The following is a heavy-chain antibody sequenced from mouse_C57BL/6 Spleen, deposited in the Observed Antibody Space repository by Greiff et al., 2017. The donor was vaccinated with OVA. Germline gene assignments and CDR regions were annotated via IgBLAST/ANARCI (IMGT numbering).Heavy chain of an antibody. CDR3: ARNGYGDGNYGDYAMDY. D-gene: IGHD2-1*01. V-gene: IGHV1-81*01. CDR2: IYPRSGNT. Sequence: QVQLQQSGAELARPGASVKLSCKASGYTFTSYGISWVKQRTGQGLEWIGVIYPRSGNTYYNEKFKGKATLTADKSSSTAYMELRNLTSEDSAVYFCARNGYGDGNYGDYAMDYWGQGTSVTVSS. J-gene: IGHJ4*01. CDR1: GYTFTSYG.